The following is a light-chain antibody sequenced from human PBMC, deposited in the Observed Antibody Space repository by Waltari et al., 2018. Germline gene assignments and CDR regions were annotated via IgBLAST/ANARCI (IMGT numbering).Light chain of an antibody. J-gene: IGLJ1*01. CDR3: SSYAGSNSHV. CDR2: EVS. CDR1: SSDVGGYNY. V-gene: IGLV2-8*01. Sequence: QSALTQPPSASGSPGQSVTMSCTGPSSDVGGYNYVSWYQQHPGTVPNLIIYEVSERPSGVPHRFSGSKSGNTASLTVSGLQAEDEADYYCSSYAGSNSHVFGTGTRVTVL.